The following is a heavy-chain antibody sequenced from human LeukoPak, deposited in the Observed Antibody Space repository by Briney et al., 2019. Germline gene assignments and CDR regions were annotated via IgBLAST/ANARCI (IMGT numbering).Heavy chain of an antibody. CDR2: ISYDGSNK. CDR3: ASSDFDY. V-gene: IGHV3-30-3*01. CDR1: GFTFSSYA. J-gene: IGHJ4*02. Sequence: GGSLRLSCAASGFTFSSYAMHWVRQAPGKGLEWVAVISYDGSNKYYADSVKGRFTISRDNSKNTLYLQMNSLRAEDTAVYYCASSDFDYWGQGTLVTVSS.